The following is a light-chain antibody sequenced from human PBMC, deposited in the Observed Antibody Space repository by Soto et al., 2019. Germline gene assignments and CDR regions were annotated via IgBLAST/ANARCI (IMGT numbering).Light chain of an antibody. V-gene: IGLV2-14*01. Sequence: QSALTQPASVSGSPGQTITISCTGTSSDIGGYNAVFWYQHHPGKAPKLIIYEVTHRPSGVSDRFSASKSGNTASLTISGLQAEDEADYYCNSFRVSHLYVFGTGTKLTVL. CDR1: SSDIGGYNA. CDR3: NSFRVSHLYV. J-gene: IGLJ1*01. CDR2: EVT.